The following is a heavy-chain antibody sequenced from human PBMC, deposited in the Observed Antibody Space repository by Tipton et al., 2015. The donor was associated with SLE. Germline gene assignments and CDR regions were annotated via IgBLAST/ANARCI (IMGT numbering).Heavy chain of an antibody. CDR1: GFTFSHYV. J-gene: IGHJ4*02. Sequence: SLRLSCADSGFTFSHYVMSWVRQAPGKGLEWVAAISGGGGRKYYADSVKGRFTLSRDNSKNTLYLQMNSLRGEDAAVYYCAHRGKKVPTIQELYFDYWGQGTLVTVSS. V-gene: IGHV3-23*01. CDR2: ISGGGGRK. CDR3: AHRGKKVPTIQELYFDY. D-gene: IGHD5-24*01.